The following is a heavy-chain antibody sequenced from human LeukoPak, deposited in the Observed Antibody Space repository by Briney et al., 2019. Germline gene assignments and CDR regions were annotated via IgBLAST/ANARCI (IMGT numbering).Heavy chain of an antibody. J-gene: IGHJ4*02. V-gene: IGHV4-39*06. CDR2: IYHSGST. CDR3: ARDVVYSSSSRYFDY. CDR1: GGSISSSSYY. Sequence: ASETLSLTCTVSGGSISSSSYYWGWIRQPPGKGLEWIGYIYHSGSTYYNPSLKSRVTISVDRSKNQFPLKLSSVTAADTAVYYCARDVVYSSSSRYFDYWGQGTLVTVSS. D-gene: IGHD6-6*01.